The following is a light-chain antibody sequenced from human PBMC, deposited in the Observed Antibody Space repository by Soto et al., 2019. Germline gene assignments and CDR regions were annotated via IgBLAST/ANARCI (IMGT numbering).Light chain of an antibody. CDR3: QQYGRYRT. CDR1: QSISTW. V-gene: IGKV1-5*03. Sequence: DIQMTQSPSTLSASVGDRVTITCRASQSISTWLAWYQHKPGRAPNLLIYKAPSLESGVPSRFSGSGSGTEFTLTISSLQPDDVASYYCQQYGRYRTFGQGTKVEIK. J-gene: IGKJ1*01. CDR2: KAP.